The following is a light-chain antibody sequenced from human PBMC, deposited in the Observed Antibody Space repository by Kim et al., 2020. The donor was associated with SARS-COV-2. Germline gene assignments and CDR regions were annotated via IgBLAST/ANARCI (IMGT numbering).Light chain of an antibody. CDR3: LQRSNWPPLT. CDR1: QSVGGY. J-gene: IGKJ4*01. Sequence: EIVLTQSPATMSLSPGERATLSCKASQSVGGYLAWYQQKPGQAPRLLMYDASNRATGVPARFSGSGSGTDFTLTISSLEPEDFAVYYRLQRSNWPPLTFGGGTKVDIK. CDR2: DAS. V-gene: IGKV3-11*01.